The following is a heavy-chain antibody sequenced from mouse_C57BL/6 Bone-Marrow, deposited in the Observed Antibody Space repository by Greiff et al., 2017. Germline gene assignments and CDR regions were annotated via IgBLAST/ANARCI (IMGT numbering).Heavy chain of an antibody. V-gene: IGHV1-74*01. J-gene: IGHJ1*03. Sequence: VQLQQQPGAELVKPGASVKVSCKASGYTFTSYWMHWVKQRPGQGLEWIGRIHPSDSDTNYNQKFKGKATVTVDKSSSTAYMQLSSLTSEDSAVYYCAILCDGYTGYFDVWGTGTTVTVSS. CDR2: IHPSDSDT. CDR1: GYTFTSYW. CDR3: AILCDGYTGYFDV. D-gene: IGHD2-3*01.